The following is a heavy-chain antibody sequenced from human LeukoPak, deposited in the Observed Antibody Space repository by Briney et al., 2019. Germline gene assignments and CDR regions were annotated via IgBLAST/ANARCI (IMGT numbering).Heavy chain of an antibody. J-gene: IGHJ6*02. CDR1: GYTFTSYD. CDR2: MNSNSGNT. D-gene: IGHD6-19*01. Sequence: ASVKLSCKPSGYTFTSYDINWVRQATGQRLEWMGWMNSNSGNTGYAQKFQGRVTMTRNTSISTAYMELSSLRSEDTAVYYCARDGPWIAVAVSVYYYYGMDVWGQGTTVTVSS. CDR3: ARDGPWIAVAVSVYYYYGMDV. V-gene: IGHV1-8*01.